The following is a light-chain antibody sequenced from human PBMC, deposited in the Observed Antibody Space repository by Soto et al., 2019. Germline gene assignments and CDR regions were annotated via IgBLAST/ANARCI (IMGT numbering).Light chain of an antibody. CDR3: SSYTSSSNLLV. Sequence: QSALTQPASGSGSPGQSVTISCTGTSSDVGGYNYVSWYQQHPGKAPKLMIYDVSNRPSGVSNRFSGSKSGNTASLTISGLQAEDEADYYCSSYTSSSNLLVFGRGTKLTVL. CDR1: SSDVGGYNY. CDR2: DVS. J-gene: IGLJ2*01. V-gene: IGLV2-14*01.